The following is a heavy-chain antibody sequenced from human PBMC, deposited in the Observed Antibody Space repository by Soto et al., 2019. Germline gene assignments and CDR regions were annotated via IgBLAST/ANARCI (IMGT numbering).Heavy chain of an antibody. J-gene: IGHJ4*02. D-gene: IGHD3-10*01. V-gene: IGHV4-39*01. CDR3: ARRGSGHTFDY. CDR1: GASISRGGFH. Sequence: ETLSLTCAVSGASISRGGFHWGWIRQPPGQGLEWIGSLYSGSTYYNPSLKSRVTISADTSKSEFSLRLTSVTAADTAVYYCARRGSGHTFDYWGQGTLVTVSS. CDR2: LYSGST.